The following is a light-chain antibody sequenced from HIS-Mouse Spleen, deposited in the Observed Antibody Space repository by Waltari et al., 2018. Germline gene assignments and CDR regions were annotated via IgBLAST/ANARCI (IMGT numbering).Light chain of an antibody. CDR2: DDS. CDR3: QVWDSSSDHVV. J-gene: IGLJ2*01. CDR1: NIGSKS. Sequence: SYVLTQPPSVSVAPGKTARITCGGNNIGSKSVHWYQQKPGQAPVLVVCDDSDRPSGRPERFAGSNSGNTATLTSRGVEAGDEADYYCQVWDSSSDHVVFGGGTKLTVL. V-gene: IGLV3-21*03.